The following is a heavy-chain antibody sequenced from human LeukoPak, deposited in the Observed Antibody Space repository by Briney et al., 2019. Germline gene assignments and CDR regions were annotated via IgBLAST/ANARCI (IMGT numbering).Heavy chain of an antibody. D-gene: IGHD3-22*01. Sequence: SETLSLTCTVSGGSISSYYWSWIRQPPGKGLEWIGYIYYSGSTNYNPSLKSRVTISVDTSKNQFSLKLSSVTAADTAVYYCARVIKSATYYYDSSGNRPFDYWGQGTLVTVSS. V-gene: IGHV4-59*01. CDR1: GGSISSYY. J-gene: IGHJ4*02. CDR3: ARVIKSATYYYDSSGNRPFDY. CDR2: IYYSGST.